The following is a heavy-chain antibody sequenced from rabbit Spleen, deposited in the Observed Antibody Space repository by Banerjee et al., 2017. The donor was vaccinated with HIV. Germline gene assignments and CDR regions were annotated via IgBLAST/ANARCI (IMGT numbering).Heavy chain of an antibody. CDR3: ARDAAGREDFNL. D-gene: IGHD4-2*01. Sequence: QEQLEESGGDLVKPGASLALTCKASGLDFSSNYWICWVRQAPGKGLEWIACIDVTKSGRTYFATWAKGRFTISKPSSTTVTLQMTSLTAADTATYFCARDAAGREDFNLWGPGTLVTVS. V-gene: IGHV1S45*01. CDR2: IDVTKSGRT. CDR1: GLDFSSNYW. J-gene: IGHJ4*01.